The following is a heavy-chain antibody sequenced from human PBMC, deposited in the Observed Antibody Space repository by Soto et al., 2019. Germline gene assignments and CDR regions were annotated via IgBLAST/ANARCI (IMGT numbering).Heavy chain of an antibody. CDR3: AKGYCSSTSCYPYYGMDV. CDR1: GYTFTSYA. D-gene: IGHD2-2*01. CDR2: FNAGNGNT. Sequence: ASVKVSCKASGYTFTSYAMHWVRQAPGQRLEWMGWFNAGNGNTKYSQKFQGRVTITRDTSASTAYMELSSLRSEDTAVYYCAKGYCSSTSCYPYYGMDVWGQGTTVTVSS. V-gene: IGHV1-3*01. J-gene: IGHJ6*02.